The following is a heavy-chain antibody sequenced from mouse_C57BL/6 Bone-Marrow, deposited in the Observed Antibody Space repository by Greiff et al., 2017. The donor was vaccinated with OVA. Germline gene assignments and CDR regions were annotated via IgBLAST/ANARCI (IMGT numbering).Heavy chain of an antibody. CDR1: GFTFSSYA. CDR3: ARDWVYYYGSTWFAY. V-gene: IGHV5-4*01. J-gene: IGHJ3*01. CDR2: ISDGGSYT. D-gene: IGHD1-1*01. Sequence: EVQLQQSGGGLVKPGGSLKLSCAASGFTFSSYAMSWVRQTPEKRLEWVATISDGGSYTYYPDNVKGRFTISRDNAKNNLYLQMSHLKSEDTAMYYCARDWVYYYGSTWFAYWGQGTLVTVSA.